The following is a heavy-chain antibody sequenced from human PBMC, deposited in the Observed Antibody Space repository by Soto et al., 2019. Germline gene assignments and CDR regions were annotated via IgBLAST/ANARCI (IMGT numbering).Heavy chain of an antibody. Sequence: EVQLVESGGGLVEPGGPIRLSCVASGFTFTKAYMTWVRQAPGKGLEWVGRIKGSHAGGTTDYATSVKGRFTISRDDSKNTLYLQMNSLKTEDTSVYYCATGGGYPGSNFYGAYWGQGTLVTVSS. CDR3: ATGGGYPGSNFYGAY. CDR2: IKGSHAGGTT. V-gene: IGHV3-15*01. D-gene: IGHD1-26*01. CDR1: GFTFTKAY. J-gene: IGHJ4*02.